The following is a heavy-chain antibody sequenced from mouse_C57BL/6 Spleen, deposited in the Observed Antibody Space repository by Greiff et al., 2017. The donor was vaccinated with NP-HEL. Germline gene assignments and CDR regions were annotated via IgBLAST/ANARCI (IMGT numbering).Heavy chain of an antibody. Sequence: EVQVVESGGGLVQPGGSLKLSCAASGFTFSDYGMAWVRQAPGKGPEWVAFISNLAYSIYYADTVTGRFTISRENAKNTLYLEMSSLRSEDTAMYYCARRWAGAMDYWGQGTSVTVSS. CDR1: GFTFSDYG. V-gene: IGHV5-15*01. CDR3: ARRWAGAMDY. J-gene: IGHJ4*01. D-gene: IGHD1-1*02. CDR2: ISNLAYSI.